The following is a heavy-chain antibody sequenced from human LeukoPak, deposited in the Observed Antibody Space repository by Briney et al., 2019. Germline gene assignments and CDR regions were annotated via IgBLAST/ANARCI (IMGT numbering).Heavy chain of an antibody. D-gene: IGHD1/OR15-1a*01. V-gene: IGHV3-23*01. Sequence: PGGSLRLSCAASGFTFSNYAMSWVRQAPGKGLEWVSAINASGGSTAHADSVRGRFTISRDNSKNTLYMQMNTLRAEDTAVYFCARSSYGWTEQFYFWGQGTLVTVSS. CDR1: GFTFSNYA. J-gene: IGHJ4*02. CDR3: ARSSYGWTEQFYF. CDR2: INASGGST.